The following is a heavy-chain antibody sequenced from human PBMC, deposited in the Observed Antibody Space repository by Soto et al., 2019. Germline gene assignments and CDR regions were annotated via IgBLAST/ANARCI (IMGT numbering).Heavy chain of an antibody. CDR1: GFTVSSNY. D-gene: IGHD2-15*01. V-gene: IGHV3-53*01. CDR2: IYSGGST. J-gene: IGHJ6*02. CDR3: ARAGANGGFPRYYYGMDV. Sequence: HPGGSLRLSCAASGFTVSSNYMSWVRQAPGKGLEWVSVIYSGGSTYYADSVKGRFTISRDNSKNTLYLQMNSLRAEDTAVYYCARAGANGGFPRYYYGMDVWGQGTTVTVSS.